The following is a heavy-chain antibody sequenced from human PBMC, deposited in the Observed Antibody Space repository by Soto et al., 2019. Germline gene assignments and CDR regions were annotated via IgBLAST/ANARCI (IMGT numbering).Heavy chain of an antibody. CDR1: GDSISSDNW. J-gene: IGHJ4*02. V-gene: IGHV4-4*02. D-gene: IGHD1-1*01. CDR3: ARGTIQRIFDY. Sequence: QVQLQESGPGLVKPSGTLSLTCAVSGDSISSDNWWTWVRQPPGKGMEWIGEIYHSGSTYYNPSLKSRVLISVDNSKNQFSLQLYSVTAEDPAIYYCARGTIQRIFDYWGQGTVVSVSS. CDR2: IYHSGST.